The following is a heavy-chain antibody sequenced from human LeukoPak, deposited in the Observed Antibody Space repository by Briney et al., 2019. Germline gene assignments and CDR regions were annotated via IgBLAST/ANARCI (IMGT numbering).Heavy chain of an antibody. D-gene: IGHD3-3*01. CDR2: ISYDGSNK. V-gene: IGHV3-30*03. J-gene: IGHJ3*02. CDR3: ASAWRDAFDI. Sequence: PGGSLRLSCAASGFTFSSYGMRWVRQAPGKGLEWVAVISYDGSNKYYADSVKGRFTISRDNSKNTLYLQMNSLRAEDTAVYYCASAWRDAFDIWGQGTMVTVSS. CDR1: GFTFSSYG.